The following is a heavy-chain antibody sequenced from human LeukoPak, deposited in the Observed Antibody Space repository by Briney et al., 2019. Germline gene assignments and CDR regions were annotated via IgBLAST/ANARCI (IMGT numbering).Heavy chain of an antibody. CDR2: IYYSGST. CDR3: ARVGGWDYDIDY. J-gene: IGHJ4*02. V-gene: IGHV4-61*01. CDR1: GGSISSSSYY. Sequence: SETLSLTCTVSGGSISSSSYYWSWIRQPPGKGLEWIGYIYYSGSTNYNPSLKSRVTISVDTSKNQFSLKLSSVTAADTAVYYCARVGGWDYDIDYWGQGTLVTVSS. D-gene: IGHD3-22*01.